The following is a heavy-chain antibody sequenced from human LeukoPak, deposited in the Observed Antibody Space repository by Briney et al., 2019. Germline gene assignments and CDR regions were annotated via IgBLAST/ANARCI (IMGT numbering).Heavy chain of an antibody. Sequence: SETLSLTCTVSGGSISSYYWSWIWQPPGKGLEWIGYIYYSGSTNYNPSLKSRVTISVDTSKNQFSLKLSSVTAADTAVYYCARQARDAPVRYCSSTSCYTQFDYWGQGTLVTVSS. CDR1: GGSISSYY. V-gene: IGHV4-59*01. CDR3: ARQARDAPVRYCSSTSCYTQFDY. CDR2: IYYSGST. D-gene: IGHD2-2*02. J-gene: IGHJ4*02.